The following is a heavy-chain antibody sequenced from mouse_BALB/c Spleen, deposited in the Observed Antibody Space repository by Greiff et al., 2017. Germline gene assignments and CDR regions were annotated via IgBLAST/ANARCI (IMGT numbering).Heavy chain of an antibody. V-gene: IGHV1-14*01. Sequence: EVQRVESGPELVKPGASVKMSCKASGYTFTSYVMHWVKQKPGQGLEWIGYINPYNDGTKYNEKFKGKATLTSDKSSSTAYMELSSLTSEDSAVYYCAGITTVVGYYAMDYWGQGTSVTVSS. D-gene: IGHD1-1*01. J-gene: IGHJ4*01. CDR2: INPYNDGT. CDR1: GYTFTSYV. CDR3: AGITTVVGYYAMDY.